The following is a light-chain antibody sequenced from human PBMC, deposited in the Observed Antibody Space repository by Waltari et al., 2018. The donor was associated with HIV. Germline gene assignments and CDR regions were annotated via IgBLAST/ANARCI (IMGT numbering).Light chain of an antibody. J-gene: IGLJ3*02. CDR1: NIGSQS. CDR3: QVWDSTSDHPA. CDR2: EDR. V-gene: IGLV3-21*01. Sequence: YVMTQPSSLSVAPGETATISCGAHNIGSQSVHWYQQRPGQAPVLVISEDRDRPSEIPERFAGSNSGNTATLTISGVEAGDEADYYCQVWDSTSDHPAFGGGTKLTVL.